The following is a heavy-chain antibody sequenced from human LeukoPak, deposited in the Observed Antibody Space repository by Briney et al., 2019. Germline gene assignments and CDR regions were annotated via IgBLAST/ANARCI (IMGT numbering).Heavy chain of an antibody. Sequence: GGSLRLSCAASGFTFSSYAMSWVRQAPGKGLEWVSTLSGSGGNTYYADSVKGRVTISRDNSKNTLYLQMNSLRAEDTAVYYCAKEPQLGLIMFDYWGQGTLVTVSP. CDR3: AKEPQLGLIMFDY. CDR1: GFTFSSYA. D-gene: IGHD7-27*01. CDR2: LSGSGGNT. V-gene: IGHV3-23*01. J-gene: IGHJ4*02.